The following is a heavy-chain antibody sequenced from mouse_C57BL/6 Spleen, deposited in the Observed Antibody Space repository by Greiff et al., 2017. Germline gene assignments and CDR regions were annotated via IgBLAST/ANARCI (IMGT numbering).Heavy chain of an antibody. Sequence: QVQLQQSGAELAKPGASVKLSCKASGYTFTSYWMHWVKQRPGQGLEWIGYINPSSGYTKYNQKFKDKATLTADKSSSTAYMQLSSLTYEDSAVYDCARSGEDYDRRAGFAYWGQGTLVTVSA. V-gene: IGHV1-7*01. CDR1: GYTFTSYW. D-gene: IGHD2-4*01. CDR2: INPSSGYT. J-gene: IGHJ3*01. CDR3: ARSGEDYDRRAGFAY.